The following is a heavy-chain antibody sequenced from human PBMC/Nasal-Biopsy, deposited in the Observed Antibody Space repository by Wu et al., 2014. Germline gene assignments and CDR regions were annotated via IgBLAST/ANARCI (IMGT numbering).Heavy chain of an antibody. J-gene: IGHJ6*03. CDR3: ARLVSSSTYHYYYYYMDV. CDR2: IFYSGST. Sequence: TVSNDSISPYYWTWIRQPQGRDWSGFGYIFYSGSTNYSPSLKSRVTMSLDTSKNQFSLNLSAVTAADTAVYYCARLVSSSTYHYYYYYMDVWGKGTTVTVSS. D-gene: IGHD2-2*01. CDR1: NDSISPYY. V-gene: IGHV4-59*08.